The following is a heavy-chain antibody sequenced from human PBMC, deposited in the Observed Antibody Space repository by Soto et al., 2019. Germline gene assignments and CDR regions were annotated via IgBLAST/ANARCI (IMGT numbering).Heavy chain of an antibody. CDR1: GFTFDGYA. CDR3: AKASYYDILTGSYFDY. CDR2: ISWNSGSI. J-gene: IGHJ4*02. Sequence: PGGSRRLSCAASGFTFDGYAMHWVRPAPGKGLEWVSGISWNSGSIGYADSVKGRFTISRDNAKNSLYLQMNSLRAEDTALYYCAKASYYDILTGSYFDYWGQGTLVTVSS. V-gene: IGHV3-9*01. D-gene: IGHD3-9*01.